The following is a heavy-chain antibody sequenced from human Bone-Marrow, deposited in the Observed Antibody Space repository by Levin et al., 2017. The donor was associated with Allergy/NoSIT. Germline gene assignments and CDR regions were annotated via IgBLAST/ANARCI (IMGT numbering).Heavy chain of an antibody. CDR3: ARGRLAAAGTRGYYYYGMDV. D-gene: IGHD6-13*01. J-gene: IGHJ6*02. CDR2: ISYDGSNK. CDR1: GFTFSSYA. Sequence: PGGSLRLSCAASGFTFSSYAMHWVRQAPGKGLEWVAVISYDGSNKYYADSVKGRFTISRDNSKNTLYLQMNSLRAEDTAVYYCARGRLAAAGTRGYYYYGMDVWGQGTTVTVSS. V-gene: IGHV3-30-3*01.